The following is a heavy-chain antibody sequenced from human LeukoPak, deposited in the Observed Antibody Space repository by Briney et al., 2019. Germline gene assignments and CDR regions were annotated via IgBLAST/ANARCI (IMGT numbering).Heavy chain of an antibody. D-gene: IGHD2-21*01. CDR1: RFTFSGYA. Sequence: GGSLRLSCAASRFTFSGYAMYWVRQAPGKGLEWVSGITTSGSTYYADSVKGRFTISRENSNNTLYLHMDSLRAEDTAVYYCAKAPVWNYYYGLDVWGQGTTVTVSS. J-gene: IGHJ6*02. CDR3: AKAPVWNYYYGLDV. V-gene: IGHV3-23*01. CDR2: ITTSGST.